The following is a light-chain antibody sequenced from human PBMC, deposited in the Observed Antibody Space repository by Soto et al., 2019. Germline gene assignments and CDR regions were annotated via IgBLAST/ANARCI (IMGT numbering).Light chain of an antibody. CDR2: GAS. J-gene: IGKJ5*01. Sequence: EFVLTQSPGPLSLSPGERATLSCRDSQTVRNNYLAWYQQKPAQAPRLXXYGASSRATGIPDRFRASASGTDLTLTISRLEPEDFAVYVCQQYGGSPAITFGQGTRLEIK. CDR3: QQYGGSPAIT. CDR1: QTVRNNY. V-gene: IGKV3-20*01.